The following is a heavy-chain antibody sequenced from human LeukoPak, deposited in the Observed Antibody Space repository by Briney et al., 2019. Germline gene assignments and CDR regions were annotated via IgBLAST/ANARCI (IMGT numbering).Heavy chain of an antibody. Sequence: ANINQYRSIIHYVDSPKGRFTISRDNAKNSLYLQMNYLRAEDTALYYCATSDDSSGSDWGQGTLVTVSS. J-gene: IGHJ4*02. D-gene: IGHD3-22*01. V-gene: IGHV3-7*01. CDR2: INQYRSII. CDR3: ATSDDSSGSD.